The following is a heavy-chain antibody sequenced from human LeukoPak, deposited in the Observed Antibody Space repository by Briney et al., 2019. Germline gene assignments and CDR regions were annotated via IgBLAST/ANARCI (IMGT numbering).Heavy chain of an antibody. D-gene: IGHD6-19*01. Sequence: QAGGSLRLSCAASGFTFSNYAMSWVPKAPGKGLEWVSAISANGGSTYYVDSVKGRFTISRDNSKNTVFLQMNSLRAEDTAVYHCARQHTGWYVDYWGQGILVTVSS. J-gene: IGHJ4*02. CDR3: ARQHTGWYVDY. CDR1: GFTFSNYA. V-gene: IGHV3-23*01. CDR2: ISANGGST.